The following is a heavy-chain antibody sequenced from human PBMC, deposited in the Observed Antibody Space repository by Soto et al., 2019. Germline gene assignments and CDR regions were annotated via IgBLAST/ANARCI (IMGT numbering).Heavy chain of an antibody. Sequence: GGSLRLSCAASGFTFSSYAMSWVRQAPGKGLEWVSAISGSGGSTYYADSVKGRFTISRDNSKNTLYLQMNSLRAEDTAVYYCAKDVVNKTRYSSSWYFDYWGQGTLVTVSS. CDR2: ISGSGGST. CDR3: AKDVVNKTRYSSSWYFDY. V-gene: IGHV3-23*01. CDR1: GFTFSSYA. D-gene: IGHD6-13*01. J-gene: IGHJ4*02.